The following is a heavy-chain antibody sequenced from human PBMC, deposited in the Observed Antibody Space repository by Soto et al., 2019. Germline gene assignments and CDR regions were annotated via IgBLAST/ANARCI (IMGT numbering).Heavy chain of an antibody. Sequence: SETLSLTCTVPGGSISTYYWSWIRQPPGKGLEWIAYIYYNGDTIYNPSLKSRVTISIDTSKNQFSLKLSSVTAADAAVYYCARHSPDFDWLSQFDCWGQGTLVTVCS. CDR1: GGSISTYY. CDR2: IYYNGDT. CDR3: ARHSPDFDWLSQFDC. D-gene: IGHD3-9*01. V-gene: IGHV4-59*01. J-gene: IGHJ4*02.